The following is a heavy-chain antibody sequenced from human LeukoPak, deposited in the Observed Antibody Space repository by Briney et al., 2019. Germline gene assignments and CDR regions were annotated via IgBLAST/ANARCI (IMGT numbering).Heavy chain of an antibody. CDR1: GDSSSSGSYY. CDR3: ARDQFGGVIGY. V-gene: IGHV4-61*02. CDR2: IYTSGST. J-gene: IGHJ4*02. Sequence: ASETLSLICTVSGDSSSSGSYYWSWIRQPAGKGLEWIGRIYTSGSTNYNSSLKSRVTISVDTSKNQFSLKLSSVTAADTAVYYCARDQFGGVIGYWGQGTLVTVSS. D-gene: IGHD3-16*01.